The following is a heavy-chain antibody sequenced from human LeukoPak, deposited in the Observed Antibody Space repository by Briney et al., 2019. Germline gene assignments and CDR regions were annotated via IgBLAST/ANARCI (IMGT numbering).Heavy chain of an antibody. CDR2: INHSGST. D-gene: IGHD2-15*01. Sequence: SETLSLTCTVSGGSISTYYWSWIRQPPGKGLEWIGEINHSGSTNYNPSLKSRVTISIDTSKNQFSLKLSSVTAADTAVYYCARRGSGLYDYWGQGTLVTVSS. CDR3: ARRGSGLYDY. V-gene: IGHV4-34*01. J-gene: IGHJ4*02. CDR1: GGSISTYY.